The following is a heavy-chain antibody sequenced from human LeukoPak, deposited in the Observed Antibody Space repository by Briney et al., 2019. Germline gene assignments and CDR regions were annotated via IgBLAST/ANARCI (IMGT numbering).Heavy chain of an antibody. J-gene: IGHJ3*02. CDR2: ISYDGSNK. Sequence: GGSLRLSCAASGFTFSSYGMHWVRQAPGKGLEGGAVISYDGSNKYYADSVKGRFTISRDNSKNTLYLQMNSLRAEDTAVYYCAKDAAVAGTNAFDIWGQGTMVTVSS. D-gene: IGHD6-19*01. CDR3: AKDAAVAGTNAFDI. CDR1: GFTFSSYG. V-gene: IGHV3-30*18.